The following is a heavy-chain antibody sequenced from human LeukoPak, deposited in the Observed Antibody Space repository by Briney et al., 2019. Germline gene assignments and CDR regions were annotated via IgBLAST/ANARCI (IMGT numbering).Heavy chain of an antibody. CDR1: GYTFTGYY. CDR2: INPNTAGT. CDR3: ATSDGDYTAGYYYYMGV. Sequence: ASVKVSCKASGYTFTGYYFHWVRQAPGQGLEWMGWINPNTAGTNYAQKFLGRVTLTWDSSISTAYMELHRLTSDDTAVYYCATSDGDYTAGYYYYMGVWGKGTSVTVSS. J-gene: IGHJ6*03. V-gene: IGHV1-2*02. D-gene: IGHD4-17*01.